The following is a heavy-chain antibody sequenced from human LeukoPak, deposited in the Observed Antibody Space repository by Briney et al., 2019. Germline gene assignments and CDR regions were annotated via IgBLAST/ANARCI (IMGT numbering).Heavy chain of an antibody. Sequence: TGGSLRLSCAASGFTFSSYGMHGVRQSPGKGLEWVAVISYDGSNKDYADSVKGRFTISRDNSKNPLYLQMNSLRAEDTAVYYCAKFERVFDYWGQGTLVTVSS. CDR1: GFTFSSYG. CDR3: AKFERVFDY. D-gene: IGHD1-1*01. CDR2: ISYDGSNK. J-gene: IGHJ4*02. V-gene: IGHV3-30*18.